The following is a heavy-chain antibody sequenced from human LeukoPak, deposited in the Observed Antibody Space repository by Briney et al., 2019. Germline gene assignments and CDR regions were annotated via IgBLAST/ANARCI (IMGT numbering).Heavy chain of an antibody. J-gene: IGHJ4*02. Sequence: ASVKVSCKASGYTFTDYYIHWVRQAPGQGLEWMGWINPNSGGTNYAQKFQGRVTMTRDTSISTAYMELSRLRSDDTAVYYCVREPDNIGWPKFDYWGQGTLVTVSS. D-gene: IGHD6-19*01. CDR1: GYTFTDYY. V-gene: IGHV1-2*02. CDR2: INPNSGGT. CDR3: VREPDNIGWPKFDY.